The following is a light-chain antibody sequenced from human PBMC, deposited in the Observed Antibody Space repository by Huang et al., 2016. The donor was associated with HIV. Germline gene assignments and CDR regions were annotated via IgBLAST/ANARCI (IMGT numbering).Light chain of an antibody. CDR3: QQYNNWPPKT. J-gene: IGKJ1*01. V-gene: IGKV3-15*01. Sequence: EIVMTQSPATLSVSPGERATLSCRASQRVSSNLAWYQQKRGQAPRLLIYGASTRATGIPARFSGSGSGTEFTLTISSLQSEDFAVYYCQQYNNWPPKTFGQGTKVEIK. CDR2: GAS. CDR1: QRVSSN.